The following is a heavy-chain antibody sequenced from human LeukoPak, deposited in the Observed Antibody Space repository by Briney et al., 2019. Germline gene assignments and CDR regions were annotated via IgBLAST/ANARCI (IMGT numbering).Heavy chain of an antibody. CDR1: GYTFISYY. Sequence: GASVKVSCKASGYTFISYYMYWVRQAPGQGLESIGIINPSGGSTTYAQKFQGRVAVTSDTSTSTVYMEMSSLRSEDTAFYYCARVRAYTRYTSSGWFPFDYWGQGTLVTVSS. CDR2: INPSGGST. D-gene: IGHD6-19*01. J-gene: IGHJ4*02. V-gene: IGHV1-46*01. CDR3: ARVRAYTRYTSSGWFPFDY.